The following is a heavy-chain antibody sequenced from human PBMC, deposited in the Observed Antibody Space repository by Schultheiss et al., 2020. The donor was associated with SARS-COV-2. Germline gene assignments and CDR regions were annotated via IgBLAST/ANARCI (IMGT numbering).Heavy chain of an antibody. Sequence: GGSLRLSCAASGFTFDDYAMHWVRQAPGKGLEWVSYISSSGSTIYYADSVKGRFTISRDNAKNSLYLQMNSLRAEDTAVYYCARVSLGHVYYPVDYWGQGTLVTVSS. J-gene: IGHJ4*02. CDR1: GFTFDDYA. CDR3: ARVSLGHVYYPVDY. D-gene: IGHD3-22*01. CDR2: ISSSGSTI. V-gene: IGHV3-48*03.